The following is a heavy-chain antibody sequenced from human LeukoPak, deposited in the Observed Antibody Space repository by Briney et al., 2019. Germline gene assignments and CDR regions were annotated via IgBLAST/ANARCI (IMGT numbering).Heavy chain of an antibody. V-gene: IGHV5-51*01. CDR2: IYPVDSKT. CDR1: GYNFTTYW. CDR3: ARSQQLVGSWFDP. D-gene: IGHD6-13*01. J-gene: IGHJ5*02. Sequence: RGESLQISCKGSGYNFTTYWIGWVRQMPGKGLEWMGIIYPVDSKTRYSPSFQGQVTISADKSISTAYLQWSSLSDTDTAMYYCARSQQLVGSWFDPWGQGTLVTVSS.